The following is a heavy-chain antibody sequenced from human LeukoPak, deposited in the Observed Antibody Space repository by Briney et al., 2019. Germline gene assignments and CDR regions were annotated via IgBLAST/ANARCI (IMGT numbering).Heavy chain of an antibody. CDR1: GFTFSSYW. D-gene: IGHD1-26*01. CDR3: TRATGSFYGLGY. J-gene: IGHJ4*02. V-gene: IGHV3-74*01. Sequence: GGSLRLSCAASGFTFSSYWMHWVRQAPGKGLLWVSRINSDGSVATYADSVKGRFTISRDNAKNTLYLQMNSLRAEDTAVYYCTRATGSFYGLGYWGQGTLVTVSS. CDR2: INSDGSVA.